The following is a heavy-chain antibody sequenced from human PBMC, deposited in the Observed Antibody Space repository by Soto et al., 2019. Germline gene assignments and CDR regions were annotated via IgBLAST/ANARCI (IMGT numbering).Heavy chain of an antibody. CDR3: ARAGNYYDSSGYYRISGSFDY. Sequence: SETLSLTCTVSGGSISSGGYYWSWIRQHPGKGLEWIGYIYYSGSTYYNPSLKSRVTISVDTSKNQFSLKLSSVTAADTAVYYCARAGNYYDSSGYYRISGSFDYWGQGTLVTVSS. J-gene: IGHJ4*02. CDR2: IYYSGST. CDR1: GGSISSGGYY. V-gene: IGHV4-31*03. D-gene: IGHD3-22*01.